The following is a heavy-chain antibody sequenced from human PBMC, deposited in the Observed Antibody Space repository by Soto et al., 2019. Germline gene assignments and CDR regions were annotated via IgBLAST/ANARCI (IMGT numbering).Heavy chain of an antibody. Sequence: ETLSLTCAVYGGSFSGYYWSWIRQPPGKGLEWIGEINHSGSTNYNPSLKSRVTISVDTSKNQFSLKLSSVTAADTAVYYCARAPSKIAADYYYYGMDVWGQGTTVTVSS. J-gene: IGHJ6*02. V-gene: IGHV4-34*01. CDR3: ARAPSKIAADYYYYGMDV. D-gene: IGHD6-25*01. CDR1: GGSFSGYY. CDR2: INHSGST.